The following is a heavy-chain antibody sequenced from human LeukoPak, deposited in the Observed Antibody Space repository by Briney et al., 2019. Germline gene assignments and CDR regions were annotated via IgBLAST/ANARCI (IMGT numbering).Heavy chain of an antibody. CDR2: ISAYNGNT. CDR1: GYTFTSYG. D-gene: IGHD3-3*01. J-gene: IGHJ5*02. CDR3: ARTVITIFGVVTLDWFDP. V-gene: IGHV1-18*01. Sequence: ASVKVSCKAFGYTFTSYGISWVRQAPGQGLEWMGWISAYNGNTNYAQKLQGRVTMTTDTSTSTAYMELRSLRSDDTAVYYCARTVITIFGVVTLDWFDPWGQGTLVTVSS.